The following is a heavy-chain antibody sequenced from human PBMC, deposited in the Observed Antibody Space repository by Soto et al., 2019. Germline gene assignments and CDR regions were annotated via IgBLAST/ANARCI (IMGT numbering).Heavy chain of an antibody. J-gene: IGHJ4*02. CDR1: GGSFSGYY. CDR2: INHSGST. CDR3: ARGPGGVAAPSPNYFDY. Sequence: SETLSLTCAVYGGSFSGYYWSWIRQPPGKGLEWIGEINHSGSTNYNPSLKSRVTISVDTPKNQFSLKLSSVTAADTAVYYCARGPGGVAAPSPNYFDYWGQGTLVTVSS. D-gene: IGHD6-6*01. V-gene: IGHV4-34*01.